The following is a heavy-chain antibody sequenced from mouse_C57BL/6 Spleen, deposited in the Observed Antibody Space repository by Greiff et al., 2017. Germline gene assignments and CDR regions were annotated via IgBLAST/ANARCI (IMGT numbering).Heavy chain of an antibody. CDR2: IHPNSGST. Sequence: QVQLQQPGPELVKPGASVKLSCKASGYTFTSYWMHWVKQRPGQGLEWIGMIHPNSGSTNYNEKFKSKATLTVEKSSSTAYMQLSSLTSEDSAVYYCARSTTVLANWGQGTTLTVSS. CDR1: GYTFTSYW. J-gene: IGHJ2*01. V-gene: IGHV1-64*01. D-gene: IGHD1-1*01. CDR3: ARSTTVLAN.